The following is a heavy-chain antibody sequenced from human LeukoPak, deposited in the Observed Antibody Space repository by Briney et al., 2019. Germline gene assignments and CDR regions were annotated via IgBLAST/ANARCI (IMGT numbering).Heavy chain of an antibody. CDR2: ISTSNKTI. Sequence: GGSLRLSGAASGFTFSSYSMNWVRQAPGKGLEWVSYISTSNKTIYYADSVKGRFTISRDNAKNSLYLQMNSLRAEDTAVYYCARGRGGGRSGFDYWGQGTLVTVSS. CDR3: ARGRGGGRSGFDY. CDR1: GFTFSSYS. J-gene: IGHJ4*02. D-gene: IGHD3-10*01. V-gene: IGHV3-48*04.